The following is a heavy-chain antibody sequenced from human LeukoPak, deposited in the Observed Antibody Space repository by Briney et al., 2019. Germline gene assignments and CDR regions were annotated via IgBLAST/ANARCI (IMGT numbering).Heavy chain of an antibody. CDR1: GGSISSYY. V-gene: IGHV4-59*01. J-gene: IGHJ4*02. CDR3: ARVGNRNDY. CDR2: IYYSGST. Sequence: NSSETLSLTCTVSGGSISSYYWSWIRQPPGKGLEWIGYIYYSGSTNYNPSLKSRVTISVDTSKNQFSLKLSSVTAADTAVYYCARVGNRNDYWGQGTLVTVSS. D-gene: IGHD1-14*01.